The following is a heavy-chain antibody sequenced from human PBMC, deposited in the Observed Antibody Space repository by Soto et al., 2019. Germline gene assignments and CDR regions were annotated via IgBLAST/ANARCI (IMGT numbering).Heavy chain of an antibody. V-gene: IGHV1-24*01. D-gene: IGHD3-10*01. CDR2: FDPEDGET. CDR3: ATDPPRFGTPGWFDT. J-gene: IGHJ5*02. Sequence: ASVKVSCKVSGYTPTELSMHWVRQAPGKGLGWMGGFDPEDGETIYAQKFQGRVTMTEDTSTDTAYMELSSLRSEDTAVYYCATDPPRFGTPGWFDTWGQRTLVTVSS. CDR1: GYTPTELS.